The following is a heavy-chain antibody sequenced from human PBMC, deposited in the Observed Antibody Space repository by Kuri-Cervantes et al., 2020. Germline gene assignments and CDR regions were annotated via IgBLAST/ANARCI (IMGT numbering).Heavy chain of an antibody. CDR2: ISYDGSNK. Sequence: GGSLRLSCAASGFTFSSYGMHWVRQAPGKGLKWVAVISYDGSNKYYADSVKGRFTISRDNSKNTLYLQMNSLRAEDPAVYYCARDRKQWLAPELHYWGQGTLVTVSS. J-gene: IGHJ4*02. CDR3: ARDRKQWLAPELHY. D-gene: IGHD6-19*01. CDR1: GFTFSSYG. V-gene: IGHV3-30*03.